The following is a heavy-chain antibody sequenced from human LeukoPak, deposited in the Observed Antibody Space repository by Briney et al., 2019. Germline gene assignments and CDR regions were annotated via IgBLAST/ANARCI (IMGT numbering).Heavy chain of an antibody. J-gene: IGHJ4*02. V-gene: IGHV3-49*04. Sequence: PGGSLRLSCTASGFTFGDYAMTWVRQAPGMGLEWVGFIRSKIYGGTPEYAASVRGRFTISRDDSKGVAYLQMNSLKTEDTAVYYCTRDQTLYYWGQGTLVTVSS. CDR3: TRDQTLYY. CDR1: GFTFGDYA. CDR2: IRSKIYGGTP.